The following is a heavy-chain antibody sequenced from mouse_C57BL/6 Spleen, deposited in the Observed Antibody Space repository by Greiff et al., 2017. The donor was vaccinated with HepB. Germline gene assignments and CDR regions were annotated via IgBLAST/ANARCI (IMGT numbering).Heavy chain of an antibody. CDR3: TRSASLYAMDY. D-gene: IGHD6-1*01. V-gene: IGHV1-15*01. CDR1: GYTFTDYE. CDR2: IDPETGGT. Sequence: QVHVKQSGAELVRPGASVTLSCKASGYTFTDYEMHWVKQTPVHGLEWIGAIDPETGGTAYNQKFKGKAILTADKSSSTAYMELRSLTSEDSAVYYWTRSASLYAMDYWGQGTSVTVSS. J-gene: IGHJ4*01.